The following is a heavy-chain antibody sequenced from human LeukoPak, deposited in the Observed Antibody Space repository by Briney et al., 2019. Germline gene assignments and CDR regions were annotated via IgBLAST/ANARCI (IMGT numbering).Heavy chain of an antibody. V-gene: IGHV1-69*04. CDR2: IIPILGIA. CDR3: ARVGSTSHLHYYYYGMDV. D-gene: IGHD2-2*01. Sequence: GSSVKVSCKASGGTFSSYAISWVRQAPGQGLEWMGRIIPILGIANYAQKFQGRVTITADKSTSTAYMELSSLRSEDTAVYYCARVGSTSHLHYYYYGMDVWGQGTTVTVSS. CDR1: GGTFSSYA. J-gene: IGHJ6*02.